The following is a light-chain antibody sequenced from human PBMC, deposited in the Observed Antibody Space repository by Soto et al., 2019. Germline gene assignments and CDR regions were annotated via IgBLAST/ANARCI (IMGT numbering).Light chain of an antibody. J-gene: IGLJ3*02. Sequence: QSALTQPPSASGSPGQSVTISCTGTSSDLSGYNYISWYQQHPGKAPKLMIYEVSKRPSGVPDRFSGSKSGNTASLTVSGLQAEDEADDYCSSYAGSNNWVFGVGTKVTVL. CDR2: EVS. CDR3: SSYAGSNNWV. V-gene: IGLV2-8*01. CDR1: SSDLSGYNY.